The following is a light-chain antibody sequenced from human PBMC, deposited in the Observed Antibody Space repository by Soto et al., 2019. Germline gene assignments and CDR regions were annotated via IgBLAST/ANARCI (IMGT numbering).Light chain of an antibody. CDR1: QSISSY. Sequence: DIQMTQSPSSLSASVGDRVTITCRASQSISSYLNWYQQKPGKAPKLLIYAASSLQSGVPSRFSGSGSGTDFTLTISSLQLDDFATYYCQQSYSTPLTFGGGTKVDIK. V-gene: IGKV1-39*01. CDR2: AAS. J-gene: IGKJ4*01. CDR3: QQSYSTPLT.